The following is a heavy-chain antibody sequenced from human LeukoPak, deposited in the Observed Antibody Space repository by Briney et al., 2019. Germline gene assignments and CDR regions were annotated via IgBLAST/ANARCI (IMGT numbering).Heavy chain of an antibody. V-gene: IGHV3-30*02. Sequence: GGSLRLSCAASGFTFSSYRMHWVRQAPGKGLEWVAFIRYDGSNKYYADSVKGRFTISRDNSKNTLYLQMNSLRAEDTAVYYCAKDRDCSSTSCYTGYFDYWGQGTLVTVSS. CDR3: AKDRDCSSTSCYTGYFDY. J-gene: IGHJ4*02. CDR1: GFTFSSYR. D-gene: IGHD2-2*02. CDR2: IRYDGSNK.